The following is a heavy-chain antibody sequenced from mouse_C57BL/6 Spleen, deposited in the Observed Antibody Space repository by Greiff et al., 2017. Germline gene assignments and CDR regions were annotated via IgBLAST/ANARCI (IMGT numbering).Heavy chain of an antibody. CDR2: IDPSDSET. J-gene: IGHJ4*01. Sequence: VQLQQPGAELVRPGSSVKLSCKASGYTFTSYWMHWVKQRPIQGLEWIGNIDPSDSETHYNQKFKDKATLTVDKSSSTAYMQLSSLTSEDSALYYCARSNYGYAMDYWGQGTSVTVSS. V-gene: IGHV1-52*01. CDR3: ARSNYGYAMDY. D-gene: IGHD2-5*01. CDR1: GYTFTSYW.